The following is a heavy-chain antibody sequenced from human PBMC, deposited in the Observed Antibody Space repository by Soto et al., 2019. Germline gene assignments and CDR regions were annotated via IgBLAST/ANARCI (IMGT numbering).Heavy chain of an antibody. CDR1: GYTFTGYY. CDR3: ARGYDFWSGYYTGLPYYYYMDV. D-gene: IGHD3-3*01. V-gene: IGHV1-2*04. J-gene: IGHJ6*03. CDR2: INPNSGGT. Sequence: ASVKVSCKASGYTFTGYYMHWVRQAPGQGLEWMGWINPNSGGTNYAQKFQGWVTMTRDTSISTAYMELSRLRSDDTAVYYCARGYDFWSGYYTGLPYYYYMDVWGKGTKVTVSS.